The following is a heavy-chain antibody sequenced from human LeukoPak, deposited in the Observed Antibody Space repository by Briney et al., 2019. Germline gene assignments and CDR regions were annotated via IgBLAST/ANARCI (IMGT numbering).Heavy chain of an antibody. V-gene: IGHV1-2*02. CDR1: GYTFTGYY. J-gene: IGHJ5*02. CDR2: INPNSGGT. CDR3: ARGGVWQWLAWFDP. Sequence: ASVKVSCKASGYTFTGYYMHWVRQAPGQGLEWMGWINPNSGGTNYAQKFQGRVTMTRGTSISTAYMELSRLRSDDTAVYYCARGGVWQWLAWFDPWGQGTLVTVSS. D-gene: IGHD6-19*01.